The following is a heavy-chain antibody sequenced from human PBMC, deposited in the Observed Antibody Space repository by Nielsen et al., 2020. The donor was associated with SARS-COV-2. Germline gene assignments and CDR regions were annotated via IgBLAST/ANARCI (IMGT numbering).Heavy chain of an antibody. CDR2: IKQDGSEK. Sequence: GGSLRLSCAASGFTFSSYAMSWVRQAPGKGLEWVANIKQDGSEKYYVDSVKGRFTISRDNAKNSLYLQMNSLRAEDTAVYYCARVGGNLLDWYFDLWGRGTLVTVSS. D-gene: IGHD3-16*01. CDR3: ARVGGNLLDWYFDL. J-gene: IGHJ2*01. V-gene: IGHV3-7*03. CDR1: GFTFSSYA.